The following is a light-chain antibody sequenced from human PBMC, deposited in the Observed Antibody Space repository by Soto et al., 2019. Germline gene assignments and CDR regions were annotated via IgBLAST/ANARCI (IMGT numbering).Light chain of an antibody. CDR1: QSVSSS. CDR3: QQRSNWPIT. V-gene: IGKV3-11*01. CDR2: DAS. Sequence: EIVLTQSPATLSLSPGERATLSCRASQSVSSSLAWYKQKPGQAPRLLIYDASNRATGIPARFSGSGSGTDFTLIISSLEPEDFAVYYFQQRSNWPITFGQGTRLEIK. J-gene: IGKJ5*01.